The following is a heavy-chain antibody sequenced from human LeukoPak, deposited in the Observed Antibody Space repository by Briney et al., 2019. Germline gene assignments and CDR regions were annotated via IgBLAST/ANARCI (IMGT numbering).Heavy chain of an antibody. D-gene: IGHD4-17*01. CDR1: GFTFDDYG. CDR2: IYSAGST. CDR3: AGGLRSGLIDY. Sequence: GGSLRLSCAASGFTFDDYGMSWVRQAPGKGLEWVSTIYSAGSTNYADSVRGRFTISRDNSKNTMYLQMNSLRAEDTAVYYCAGGLRSGLIDYWGQGTLVTVSS. V-gene: IGHV3-53*01. J-gene: IGHJ4*02.